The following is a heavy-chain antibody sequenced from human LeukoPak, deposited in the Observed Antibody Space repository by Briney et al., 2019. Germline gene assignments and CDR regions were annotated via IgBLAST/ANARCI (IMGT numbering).Heavy chain of an antibody. CDR2: ISYDGSNK. J-gene: IGHJ4*02. CDR1: GFTFSSYA. Sequence: PGGSLRLSCAASGFTFSSYAMHWVRQAPGKGLEWVAVISYDGSNKYYADSVKGRFTISRDNSKNTLYLQMNSLRAEDTAVYYCARGPQNFFDYWGQGTLVTVSS. V-gene: IGHV3-30-3*01. CDR3: ARGPQNFFDY.